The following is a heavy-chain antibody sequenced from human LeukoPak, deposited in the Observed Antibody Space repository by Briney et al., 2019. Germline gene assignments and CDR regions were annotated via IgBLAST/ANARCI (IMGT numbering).Heavy chain of an antibody. CDR3: ARLISNNDGFDF. D-gene: IGHD1/OR15-1a*01. CDR1: GFTFNSYG. CDR2: MWYDGSNK. V-gene: IGHV3-33*01. J-gene: IGHJ4*02. Sequence: TGGSLRLSCAASGFTFNSYGMHWVRQAPGKGLEWVAVMWYDGSNKYYADSVKGRFTISRDDSKNTLYLQMNSLRAEDTAVYYCARLISNNDGFDFWGQGTLVTVSS.